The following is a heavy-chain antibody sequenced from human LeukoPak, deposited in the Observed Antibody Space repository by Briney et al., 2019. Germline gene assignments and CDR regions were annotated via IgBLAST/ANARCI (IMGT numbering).Heavy chain of an antibody. Sequence: SETLSLTCTVSGGSISSGGYYWSWIRQPPGKGLEWIGYIYYSGSTYYNPSLKSRVTISVGTSKNQFSLSLSSVTAADTAVYYCARSMTICGVVITPFACDIWGQGTMVTVSS. CDR3: ARSMTICGVVITPFACDI. CDR1: GGSISSGGYY. V-gene: IGHV4-31*03. J-gene: IGHJ3*02. CDR2: IYYSGST. D-gene: IGHD3-3*01.